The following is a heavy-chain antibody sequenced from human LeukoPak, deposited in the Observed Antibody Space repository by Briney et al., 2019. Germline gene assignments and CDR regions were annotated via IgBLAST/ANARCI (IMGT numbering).Heavy chain of an antibody. D-gene: IGHD5-24*01. CDR1: GFTFDDYA. Sequence: GGSLRLSCAASGFTFDDYAMHWARHAPGKGLEWVSGISWNSGSIAYADSVKGRFTISRDNAKNSLYLQMNSLRAEDRALYYCAKVISKATITYFDYWGQGTLVTVSS. CDR2: ISWNSGSI. V-gene: IGHV3-9*01. J-gene: IGHJ4*02. CDR3: AKVISKATITYFDY.